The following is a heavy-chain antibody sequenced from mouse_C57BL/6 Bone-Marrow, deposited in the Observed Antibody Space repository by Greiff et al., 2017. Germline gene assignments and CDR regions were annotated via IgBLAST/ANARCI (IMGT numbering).Heavy chain of an antibody. CDR2: IAPSDSYT. CDR1: GYTFTSYW. CDR3: ARDYYNFDY. J-gene: IGHJ2*01. V-gene: IGHV1-69*01. D-gene: IGHD1-1*01. Sequence: QVQLQQPGAELVMPGASVKLSCKASGYTFTSYWMHWVKQRPGQGLEWIGEIAPSDSYTNYNQKFKGKSTLTVDKSSSTAYMQLSSLTSEDSAVYYCARDYYNFDYWGQGTTLTVSS.